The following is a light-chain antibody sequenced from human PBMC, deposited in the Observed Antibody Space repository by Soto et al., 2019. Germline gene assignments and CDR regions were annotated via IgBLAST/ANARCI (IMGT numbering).Light chain of an antibody. CDR2: RNN. J-gene: IGLJ3*02. V-gene: IGLV1-47*01. Sequence: QLVLTQPPSASGTPGQRVTISCSGSSSNIGSNYEYWYQQLPGTAPKLLIYRNNQRPSGVPDRFSGSKSGTSASLAISGLRSEDEADYYCAAWDDSLSGDWVFGGGTKVTVL. CDR3: AAWDDSLSGDWV. CDR1: SSNIGSNY.